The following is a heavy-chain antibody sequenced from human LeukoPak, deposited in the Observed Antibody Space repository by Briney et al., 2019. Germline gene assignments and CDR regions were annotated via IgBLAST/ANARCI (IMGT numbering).Heavy chain of an antibody. Sequence: PSETLFLTCSVSGGSIAESSDYWGWIRQPPGKGLEWIGSVYYTGITDYNPSLKSRATIFVDTSGNKFSLNLTSVTAADTAVYYCARRSIAAAVDYWGRGTLVTVSS. CDR3: ARRSIAAAVDY. CDR2: VYYTGIT. V-gene: IGHV4-39*01. D-gene: IGHD6-13*01. J-gene: IGHJ4*02. CDR1: GGSIAESSDY.